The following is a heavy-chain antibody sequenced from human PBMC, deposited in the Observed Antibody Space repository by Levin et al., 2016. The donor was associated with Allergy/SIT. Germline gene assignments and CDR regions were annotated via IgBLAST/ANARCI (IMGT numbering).Heavy chain of an antibody. CDR2: IYHSGST. Sequence: WIRQPPGKGLEWIGEIYHSGSTNYNPSLKSRVTISVDKSKNQFSLKLSSVTAADTAVYYCARVGNPAMSGYDFWGSPPWFDPWGQGTLVTVSS. D-gene: IGHD3-3*01. CDR3: ARVGNPAMSGYDFWGSPPWFDP. V-gene: IGHV4-4*02. J-gene: IGHJ5*02.